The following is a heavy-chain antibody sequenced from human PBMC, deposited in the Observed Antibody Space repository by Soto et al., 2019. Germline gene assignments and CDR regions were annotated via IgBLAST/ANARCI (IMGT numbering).Heavy chain of an antibody. V-gene: IGHV4-59*11. J-gene: IGHJ3*02. CDR3: AREGPLSGDAFDI. Sequence: PSETLFLTCTVSGGSIISHLWSWIRQPPGKGLEWIGYVPHSGSTTHNPSLKSRVTISLDTSKNQVSLQLRSVTAADTAVYYCAREGPLSGDAFDIWGRGTKVTVSS. CDR2: VPHSGST. CDR1: GGSIISHL. D-gene: IGHD3-16*01.